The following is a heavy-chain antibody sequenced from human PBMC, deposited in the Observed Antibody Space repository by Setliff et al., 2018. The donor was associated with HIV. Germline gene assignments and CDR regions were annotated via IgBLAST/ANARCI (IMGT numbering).Heavy chain of an antibody. CDR2: INHKGST. D-gene: IGHD6-19*01. Sequence: ETLSLTCAVFRGSFSGYYWTWIRQAPGKGLEWIGDINHKGSTNYKSSLKSRVTISMDTSKNQFSLKLTSVTAADTAVYFCARRQWLAANFDSWGQGTLVTVSS. J-gene: IGHJ5*01. CDR1: RGSFSGYY. CDR3: ARRQWLAANFDS. V-gene: IGHV4-34*01.